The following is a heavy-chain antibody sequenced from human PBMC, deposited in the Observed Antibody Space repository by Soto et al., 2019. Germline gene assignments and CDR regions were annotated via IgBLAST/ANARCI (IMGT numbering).Heavy chain of an antibody. V-gene: IGHV3-33*08. Sequence: QVQLVESGGGVVQPGGSLRLSCTTSGFTFNTYGMHWVRQAPGKGLEWVAIIWYDGSNKYYADSVKGRFTISRDNSKNTLYLQMNSLRAEDTALYHSPRADCTGAYCYSWPFNYGVDVWGQGATVTVSS. CDR1: GFTFNTYG. CDR3: PRADCTGAYCYSWPFNYGVDV. D-gene: IGHD2-15*01. J-gene: IGHJ6*02. CDR2: IWYDGSNK.